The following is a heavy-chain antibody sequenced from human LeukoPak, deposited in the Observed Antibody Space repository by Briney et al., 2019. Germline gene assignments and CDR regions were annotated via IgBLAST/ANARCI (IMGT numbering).Heavy chain of an antibody. V-gene: IGHV4-59*12. CDR2: IYYSGST. CDR1: GGSISSYY. CDR3: ARATYYYGSGSSFRAYYFDY. D-gene: IGHD3-10*01. J-gene: IGHJ4*02. Sequence: SETLSLTCTVSGGSISSYYWSWIRQPPGKGLEWIGYIYYSGSTNFNPSLKSRVTISVDRSKNQFSLKLSSVTAADTAVYYCARATYYYGSGSSFRAYYFDYWGQGTLVTVSS.